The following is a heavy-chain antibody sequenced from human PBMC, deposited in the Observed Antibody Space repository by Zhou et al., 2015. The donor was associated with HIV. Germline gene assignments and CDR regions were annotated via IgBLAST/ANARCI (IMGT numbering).Heavy chain of an antibody. CDR1: GGTFSSDG. Sequence: LMQSGTEVTKPGSSVKVSCKASGGTFSSDGITWVRQAPGQGLEWMGGISAYNGNTNYAQKLQGRVTMTTDTSTSTAYMELRSLRSDDTAVYYCAREPWEFGESLLYYYYGMDVWGQGP. CDR2: ISAYNGNT. D-gene: IGHD3-10*01. J-gene: IGHJ6*02. V-gene: IGHV1-18*01. CDR3: AREPWEFGESLLYYYYGMDV.